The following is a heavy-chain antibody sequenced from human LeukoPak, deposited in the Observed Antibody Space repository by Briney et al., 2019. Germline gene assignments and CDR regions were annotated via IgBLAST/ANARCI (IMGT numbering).Heavy chain of an antibody. CDR3: ATESIAAPDY. CDR1: GGSISSSSYY. Sequence: SETLSLTCTVSGGSISSSSYYWGWIRQPPGKGLEWIGSIYYSGSTYYNPSLKSRVTISVDTSKNQFSLKLSSVTAADTAVYYCATESIAAPDYWGQGTLVTVSS. CDR2: IYYSGST. D-gene: IGHD6-6*01. J-gene: IGHJ4*02. V-gene: IGHV4-39*07.